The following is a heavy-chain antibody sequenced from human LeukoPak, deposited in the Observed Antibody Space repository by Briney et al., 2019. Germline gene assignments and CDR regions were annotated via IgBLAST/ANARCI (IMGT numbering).Heavy chain of an antibody. Sequence: ASVKVSCKASGYTFTSNAMNWVRQAPGQGLEWMGWINTNTGNPTYAQGFTGRFVFSLDTSVSTAYLQISSLKAEDTALYYCVRTVTTYTYYFDYWGQGTLVTVSS. D-gene: IGHD4-17*01. CDR2: INTNTGNP. CDR1: GYTFTSNA. V-gene: IGHV7-4-1*02. J-gene: IGHJ4*02. CDR3: VRTVTTYTYYFDY.